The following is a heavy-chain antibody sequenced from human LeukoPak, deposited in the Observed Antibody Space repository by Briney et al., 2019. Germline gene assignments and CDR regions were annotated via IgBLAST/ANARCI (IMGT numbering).Heavy chain of an antibody. D-gene: IGHD6-13*01. CDR1: GYTFTSYG. J-gene: IGHJ6*03. Sequence: EASVKVSCKASGYTFTSYGISWVRQAPGQGLEWMGWISAYNGNTNYAQKLQGRVTMTTDTSTSTAYMELRSLRSDDTAVYYCARDLKGRSSSSWYFSYYYYYMDVWGKGTTVTVSS. V-gene: IGHV1-18*01. CDR2: ISAYNGNT. CDR3: ARDLKGRSSSSWYFSYYYYYMDV.